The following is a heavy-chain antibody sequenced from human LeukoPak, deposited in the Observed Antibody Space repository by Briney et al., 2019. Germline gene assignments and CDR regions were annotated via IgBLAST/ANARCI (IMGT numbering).Heavy chain of an antibody. CDR3: ARPHISGWIYFHY. D-gene: IGHD6-19*01. J-gene: IGHJ4*02. V-gene: IGHV3-53*01. Sequence: AGGSLRLSCAASGFTVSSNYMSWVRQAPGKGLEWVSVIYSGGTTYYADSVKGRFTISRDNSKNTLYLQMNSLRAEDTAVYYCARPHISGWIYFHYWGQGTLVTVSS. CDR2: IYSGGTT. CDR1: GFTVSSNY.